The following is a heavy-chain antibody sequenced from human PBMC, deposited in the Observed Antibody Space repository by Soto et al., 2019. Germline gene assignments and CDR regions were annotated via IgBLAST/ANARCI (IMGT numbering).Heavy chain of an antibody. CDR3: ARAKGVAAAGRSLFDY. D-gene: IGHD6-13*01. J-gene: IGHJ4*02. CDR1: GGSISSYY. V-gene: IGHV4-59*08. Sequence: SETLSLTCTVSGGSISSYYWSWIRQPPGKGLEWIGYIYYSGSTNYNPSLKSRVTISVDTSKNQFSLKLSSVTAADTAVYYCARAKGVAAAGRSLFDYWGQGTLVTVSS. CDR2: IYYSGST.